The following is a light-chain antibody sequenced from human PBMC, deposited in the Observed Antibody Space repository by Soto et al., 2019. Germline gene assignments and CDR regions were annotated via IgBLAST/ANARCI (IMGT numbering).Light chain of an antibody. CDR3: QQYGSSPGT. CDR2: GAS. CDR1: QSVSSSY. V-gene: IGKV3-20*01. Sequence: EIVLTQSPGTLSLSPGERATLSCRASQSVSSSYLAWYQQKPGQAPRLLIYGASSRATGIPDRFSGSGSGTDFTLTISRLEPEDFAVYYCQQYGSSPGTFGQGTKRESK. J-gene: IGKJ2*01.